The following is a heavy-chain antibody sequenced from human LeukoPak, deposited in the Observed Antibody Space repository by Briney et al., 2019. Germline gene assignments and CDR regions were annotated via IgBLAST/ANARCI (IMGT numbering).Heavy chain of an antibody. D-gene: IGHD6-19*01. CDR3: ARHISSGWYRGDWYFDL. CDR2: VYYSGST. V-gene: IGHV4-61*05. J-gene: IGHJ2*01. CDR1: GGSISSSSYY. Sequence: PSETLSLTCTVSGGSISSSSYYWSWIRQPPGKGLEWIGYVYYSGSTNYNPSLKSRVTISVDTSESQFSLKLISVTAADTAVYYCARHISSGWYRGDWYFDLWGRGTLVTVSS.